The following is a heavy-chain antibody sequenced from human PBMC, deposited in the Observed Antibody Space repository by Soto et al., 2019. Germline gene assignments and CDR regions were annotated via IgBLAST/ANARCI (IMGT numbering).Heavy chain of an antibody. CDR1: GGSMKSSSYY. J-gene: IGHJ4*02. V-gene: IGHV4-39*01. D-gene: IGHD3-3*01. CDR2: IYYSGST. CDR3: ARIPYYDFWSGYYDTYYFDY. Sequence: SETLALTSTVSGGSMKSSSYYWGWIRQPPGKGLEWIGSIYYSGSTYYNPSLKSRVTISVDTSKNQFSLKLSSVTAADTAVYYCARIPYYDFWSGYYDTYYFDYWGQGTLVTVSS.